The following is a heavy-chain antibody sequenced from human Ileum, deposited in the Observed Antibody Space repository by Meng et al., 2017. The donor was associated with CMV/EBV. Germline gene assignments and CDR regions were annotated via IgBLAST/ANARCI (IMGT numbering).Heavy chain of an antibody. J-gene: IGHJ4*02. D-gene: IGHD5-24*01. CDR2: IPPSGST. CDR3: SRGEDAYKSGRY. Sequence: QVPSQQWGAGLLEPSETLSLTCAVFGGSSSGYYLNWIRQAPGKGLEWIGEIPPSGSTIYNPSLKNRVSISLDTSRNQFSLRLTSVTAADTAVYYCSRGEDAYKSGRYWGQGTLVTVSS. CDR1: GGSSSGYY. V-gene: IGHV4-34*01.